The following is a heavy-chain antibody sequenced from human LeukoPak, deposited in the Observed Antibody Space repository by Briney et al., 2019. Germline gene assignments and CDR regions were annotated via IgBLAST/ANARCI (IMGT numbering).Heavy chain of an antibody. CDR2: ISYDGSNK. D-gene: IGHD3-10*01. CDR1: GFTFSSYA. Sequence: PGGSLRLSCAASGFTFSSYAMHWVRQAPGKGLEWVAVISYDGSNKYYADSVKGRFTISRDNSKNTLYLQMNSLRAEDTAVYYCAKGDYYGSGSYPYGMDVWGQGTTVTVSS. CDR3: AKGDYYGSGSYPYGMDV. J-gene: IGHJ6*02. V-gene: IGHV3-30-3*01.